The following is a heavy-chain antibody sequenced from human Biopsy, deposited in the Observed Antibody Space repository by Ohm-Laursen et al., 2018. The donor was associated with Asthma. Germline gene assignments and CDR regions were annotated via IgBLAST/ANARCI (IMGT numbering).Heavy chain of an antibody. CDR2: VFWSGST. CDR1: GGYTGSSDHH. CDR3: ARVVSYGDIYFGIDV. J-gene: IGHJ6*02. Sequence: SDTLSLTCRVSGGYTGSSDHHWAWIRQAPGKSLEWIGFVFWSGSTHYSRSLERRVSISIDTATNEFSMKLWSVTPADTAVYFCARVVSYGDIYFGIDVWGPGNTVVVS. D-gene: IGHD4-17*01. V-gene: IGHV4-30-4*02.